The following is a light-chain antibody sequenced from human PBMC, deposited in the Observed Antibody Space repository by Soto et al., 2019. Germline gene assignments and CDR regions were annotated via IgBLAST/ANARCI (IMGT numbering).Light chain of an antibody. CDR1: NSNIGTYT. J-gene: IGLJ3*02. CDR2: TDY. CDR3: QAYDYSLTGMV. Sequence: QSVLTQPPSASGTPGQRVIISCSGSNSNIGTYTVNWYQQLPGTAPKLLIYTDYQRPSGVPDRFSGSRSGTSASLAISGLQSEDEADYYCQAYDYSLTGMVFGGGTKVTVL. V-gene: IGLV1-44*01.